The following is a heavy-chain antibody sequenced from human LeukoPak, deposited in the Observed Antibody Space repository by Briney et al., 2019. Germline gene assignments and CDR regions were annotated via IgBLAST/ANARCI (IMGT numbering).Heavy chain of an antibody. J-gene: IGHJ5*02. CDR2: IYYSGST. Sequence: PSETLSLTCTVSGGSISSHYWIWIRQPPGKGLEWIGYIYYSGSTNYNPSLKSRVTISVDTSKNQFSLKLSSVAAADTAVYYCAILPTNCTNGVCYTYNWFDPWGQGTLVTVSS. CDR3: AILPTNCTNGVCYTYNWFDP. D-gene: IGHD2-8*01. V-gene: IGHV4-59*11. CDR1: GGSISSHY.